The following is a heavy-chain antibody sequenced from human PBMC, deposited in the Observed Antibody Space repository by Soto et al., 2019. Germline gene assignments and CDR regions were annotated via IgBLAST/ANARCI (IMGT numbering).Heavy chain of an antibody. CDR2: ISSSSSYI. CDR3: ARDPLPAATEKRSVNWFDP. V-gene: IGHV3-21*01. J-gene: IGHJ5*02. Sequence: GGSLRLSCAASGFTFSSSGMHWVRQAPGKGLEWVSSISSSSSYIYYADSVKGRFTISRDNAKNSLYLQMNSLRAEDTAVYYCARDPLPAATEKRSVNWFDPWGQGTLVTVSS. D-gene: IGHD2-2*01. CDR1: GFTFSSSG.